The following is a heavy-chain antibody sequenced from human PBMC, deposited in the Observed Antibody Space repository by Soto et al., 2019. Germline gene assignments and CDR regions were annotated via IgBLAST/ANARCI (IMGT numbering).Heavy chain of an antibody. D-gene: IGHD1-26*01. V-gene: IGHV3-49*03. CDR2: IRSKAYGGTT. CDR1: GFTFGDYA. Sequence: PGGSLRLSCTASGFTFGDYAMSWFRQAPGKGLEWVGFIRSKAYGGTTECAASVKGRFTISRDDSKSIAYLQMNSLKTADTAVYYCTRDLLSPIVGATRPPVWGQGTLVTVSS. J-gene: IGHJ4*02. CDR3: TRDLLSPIVGATRPPV.